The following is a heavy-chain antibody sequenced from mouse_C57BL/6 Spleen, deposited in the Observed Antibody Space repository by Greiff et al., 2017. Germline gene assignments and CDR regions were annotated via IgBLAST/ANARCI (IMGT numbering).Heavy chain of an antibody. CDR2: ISYDGSN. CDR1: GYSITSGYY. D-gene: IGHD2-5*01. V-gene: IGHV3-6*01. J-gene: IGHJ2*01. Sequence: EVKLMESGPGLVKPSQSLSLTCSVTGYSITSGYYWNWIRQFPGNKLEWMGYISYDGSNNYNPSLKNRISITRDTSKNQFFLKLNSVTTEDTATYYCARDPYSNYEGGYFDYWGQGTTLTVSS. CDR3: ARDPYSNYEGGYFDY.